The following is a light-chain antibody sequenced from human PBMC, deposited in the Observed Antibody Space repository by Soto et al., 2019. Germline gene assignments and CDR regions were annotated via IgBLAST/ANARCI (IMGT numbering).Light chain of an antibody. Sequence: QSVLTQPASVSGSPGHSITISCTGNSSDVGGYNYVSWYQQHPGKAPKLMIYEVRHRPSGVSNRFSGSKSGNASSLTIYELQADDYADYYCSSYTSGSTPYVFGTGTKVTVL. V-gene: IGLV2-14*01. J-gene: IGLJ1*01. CDR2: EVR. CDR3: SSYTSGSTPYV. CDR1: SSDVGGYNY.